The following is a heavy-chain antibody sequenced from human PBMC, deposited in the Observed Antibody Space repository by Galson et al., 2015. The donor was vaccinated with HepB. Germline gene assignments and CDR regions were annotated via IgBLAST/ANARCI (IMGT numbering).Heavy chain of an antibody. CDR2: ISGSGGST. CDR1: GFTFSSYA. CDR3: AKLRPYGGNSGPKNHFDY. Sequence: SLRLSCAASGFTFSSYAMSWVRQAPGKGLEWVSAISGSGGSTYYADSVKGRFTISRDNSKNTLYLQMNSLRAEDTAVYYCAKLRPYGGNSGPKNHFDYWGQGTLVTVSS. D-gene: IGHD4-23*01. J-gene: IGHJ4*02. V-gene: IGHV3-23*01.